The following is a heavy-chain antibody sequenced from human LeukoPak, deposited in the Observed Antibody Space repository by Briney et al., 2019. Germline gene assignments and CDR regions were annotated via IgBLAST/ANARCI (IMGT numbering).Heavy chain of an antibody. CDR1: GFTFSSYA. CDR2: IKSKTDGGTT. Sequence: GSLRLSCAASGFTFSSYAMSWVRQAPGKGLEWVGRIKSKTDGGTTDYAAPVKGRFTISRDDSKNTLYLQMNSLKTEDTAVYYCTTARKRDSRGYFEYWGQGTLVTVSS. V-gene: IGHV3-15*01. CDR3: TTARKRDSRGYFEY. D-gene: IGHD2-15*01. J-gene: IGHJ4*02.